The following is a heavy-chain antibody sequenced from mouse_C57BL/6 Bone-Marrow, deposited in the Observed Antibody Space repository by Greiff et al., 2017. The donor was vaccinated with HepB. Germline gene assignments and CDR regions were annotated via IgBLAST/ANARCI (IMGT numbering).Heavy chain of an antibody. J-gene: IGHJ2*01. V-gene: IGHV1-18*01. CDR1: GYTFTDYN. D-gene: IGHD1-1*01. Sequence: EVKLVESGPELVKPGASVKIPCKASGYTFTDYNMDWVKQSHGKSLEWIGDINPNNGGTIYNQKFKGKATLTVDKSSSTAYMELRSLTSEDTAVYYCARTDLLLSDYFDYWGQGTTLTVSS. CDR2: INPNNGGT. CDR3: ARTDLLLSDYFDY.